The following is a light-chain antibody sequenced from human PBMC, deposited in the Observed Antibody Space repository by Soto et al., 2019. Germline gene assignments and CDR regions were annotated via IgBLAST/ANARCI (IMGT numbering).Light chain of an antibody. CDR1: QSISRE. Sequence: EIVMTQSPATLSGSPGERATLSCRASQSISRELAWYQQKPGQPPRLLIYSASTRATGVPARFTGSGSGSEFTLTISGLQSEDFAVYYCQQGHNWPLTFGQGTRLEI. CDR2: SAS. V-gene: IGKV3-15*01. CDR3: QQGHNWPLT. J-gene: IGKJ2*01.